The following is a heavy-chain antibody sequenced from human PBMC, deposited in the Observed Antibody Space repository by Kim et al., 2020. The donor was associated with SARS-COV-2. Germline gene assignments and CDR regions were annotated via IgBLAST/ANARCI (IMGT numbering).Heavy chain of an antibody. CDR3: ATGARQWLVLHPKFYYFDY. CDR1: GGSISSSSYY. CDR2: IYYSGST. V-gene: IGHV4-39*01. Sequence: SETLSLTCTVSGGSISSSSYYWGWLRQPPGKGLEWIGSIYYSGSTYYNPSLKSRVTIAVDTSKNQLSLKLSSVTAADTAVYYCATGARQWLVLHPKFYYFDYWGQGTLVTVSS. J-gene: IGHJ4*02. D-gene: IGHD6-19*01.